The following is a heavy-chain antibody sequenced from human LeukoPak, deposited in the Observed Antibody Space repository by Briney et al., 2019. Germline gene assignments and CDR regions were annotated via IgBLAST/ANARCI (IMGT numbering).Heavy chain of an antibody. V-gene: IGHV3-7*03. D-gene: IGHD2-15*01. CDR1: GFTFSSYA. Sequence: GGSLRLSCSASGFTFSSYASHWVRQAPGKGLEWVANIKQDGSEKYYVDSVKGRFTISRDNAKNSLYLQMNSLRAEDTAVYYRAREVGYCSGGSCYFGFDYWGQGTLVTVSS. J-gene: IGHJ4*02. CDR2: IKQDGSEK. CDR3: AREVGYCSGGSCYFGFDY.